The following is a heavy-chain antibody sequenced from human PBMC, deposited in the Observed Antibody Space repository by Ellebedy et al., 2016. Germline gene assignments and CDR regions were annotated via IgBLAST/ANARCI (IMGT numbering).Heavy chain of an antibody. J-gene: IGHJ4*02. CDR2: ISGSGGST. D-gene: IGHD6-19*01. Sequence: GESLKISXAASGFTFSSYAMSWVRQAPGKGLEWVSAISGSGGSTYYADSVKGRFTISRDNSKNTLYLQMNSLRAEDTAVYYCATRPVAGMSPLDCWGQGTLVTVSS. CDR1: GFTFSSYA. V-gene: IGHV3-23*01. CDR3: ATRPVAGMSPLDC.